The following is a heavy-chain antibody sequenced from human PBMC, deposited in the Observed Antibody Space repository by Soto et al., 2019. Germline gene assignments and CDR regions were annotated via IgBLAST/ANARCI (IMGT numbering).Heavy chain of an antibody. D-gene: IGHD2-15*01. V-gene: IGHV5-51*01. Sequence: EVQLVQSGAEVKKPGESLKISCKGSGYSFTSYWIGWVRQMPGKGLEWMGIIYPGDSDTRYSPSFQGQVTISADKSISTAYLQWSSLKASDTAMYYCARRGGYCSGGSCYPDDAFDIWGQGTMVTVSS. J-gene: IGHJ3*02. CDR3: ARRGGYCSGGSCYPDDAFDI. CDR1: GYSFTSYW. CDR2: IYPGDSDT.